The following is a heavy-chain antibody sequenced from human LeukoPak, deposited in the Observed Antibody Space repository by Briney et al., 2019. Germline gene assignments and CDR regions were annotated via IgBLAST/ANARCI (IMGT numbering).Heavy chain of an antibody. CDR2: IYYSGST. Sequence: SETLSLTCTVSGGSISSGGYYWSWIRQHPGKGLEWIGYIYYSGSTYYDPSLKSRVTISVDTSKNQFSMKLSSVTAADTAVYYCARVEATTVTHYYYYYMDVWGKGTTVTVSS. V-gene: IGHV4-31*03. D-gene: IGHD4-11*01. J-gene: IGHJ6*03. CDR3: ARVEATTVTHYYYYYMDV. CDR1: GGSISSGGYY.